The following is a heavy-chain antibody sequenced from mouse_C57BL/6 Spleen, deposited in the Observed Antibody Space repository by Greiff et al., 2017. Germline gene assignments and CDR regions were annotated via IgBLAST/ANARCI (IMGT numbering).Heavy chain of an antibody. D-gene: IGHD1-1*01. CDR3: ASHYYGSSYGIAY. Sequence: EVMLVESGGGLVQPGGSLSLSCAASGFTFTDYYMSWVRQPPGKALEWLGFIRNKANGYTTEYSASVKGRFTISRDNSQSILYLQMNALRAEDSASYYCASHYYGSSYGIAYWGQGTLVTVSA. J-gene: IGHJ3*01. CDR1: GFTFTDYY. CDR2: IRNKANGYTT. V-gene: IGHV7-3*01.